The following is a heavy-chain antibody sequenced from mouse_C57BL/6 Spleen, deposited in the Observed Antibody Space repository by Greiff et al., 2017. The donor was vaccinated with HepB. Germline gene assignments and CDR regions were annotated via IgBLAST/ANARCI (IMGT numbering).Heavy chain of an antibody. J-gene: IGHJ1*03. D-gene: IGHD1-1*01. CDR1: GYTFTDYY. CDR3: ALYYYGSSYWYFDV. CDR2: IYPGSGNT. V-gene: IGHV1-76*01. Sequence: VQLQQSGAELVRPGASVKLSCKASGYTFTDYYINWVKQRPGQGLEWIARIYPGSGNTYYNEKFKGKATLTAEKSSSTAYMQLSSLTSEDSAVYFCALYYYGSSYWYFDVWGTGTTVTVSS.